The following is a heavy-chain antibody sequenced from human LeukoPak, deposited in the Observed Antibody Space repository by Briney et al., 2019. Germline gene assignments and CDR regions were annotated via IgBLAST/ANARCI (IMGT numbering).Heavy chain of an antibody. V-gene: IGHV3-48*01. CDR1: GFTFSNYA. J-gene: IGHJ6*03. Sequence: GGSLRLSCSASGFTFSNYAMSWVRQAPGKGLEWVSYISSSSSTIYYADSVKGRFTISRDNAKNSLYLQMNSLRAEDTAVYYCARASSHPPYHYMNVWGKGTRVTVP. CDR2: ISSSSSTI. CDR3: ARASSHPPYHYMNV.